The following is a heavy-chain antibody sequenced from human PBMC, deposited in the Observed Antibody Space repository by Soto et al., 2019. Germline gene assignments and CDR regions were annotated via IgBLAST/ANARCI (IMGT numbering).Heavy chain of an antibody. V-gene: IGHV1-18*01. CDR2: ISDHNGNT. CDR3: ERGRYGDY. Sequence: QVHLVQSGAEVKKPGASVKVSCKASGYTFTSYGITWVRQAPGQGLEWMGWISDHNGNTDYAQKLQGRVIVTRDTTTSTPYMALTRLRSDATAVYYCERGRYGDYWGQGALVTVYS. D-gene: IGHD1-1*01. CDR1: GYTFTSYG. J-gene: IGHJ4*02.